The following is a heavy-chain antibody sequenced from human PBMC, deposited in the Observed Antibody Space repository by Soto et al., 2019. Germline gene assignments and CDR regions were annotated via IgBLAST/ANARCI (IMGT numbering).Heavy chain of an antibody. CDR1: GCSLSTPGVG. J-gene: IGHJ4*02. CDR2: IYWHDDK. CDR3: AHRGGATVGLYYFDY. Sequence: SGATLVNNPHALTLTCTFSGCSLSTPGVGVSWIRQPPGKALEWLALIYWHDDKRYSPSLKSRLTITKDTSKNQVVLTMTNMDPVDTATYYCAHRGGATVGLYYFDYWGQGALVTVSS. D-gene: IGHD3-16*01. V-gene: IGHV2-5*01.